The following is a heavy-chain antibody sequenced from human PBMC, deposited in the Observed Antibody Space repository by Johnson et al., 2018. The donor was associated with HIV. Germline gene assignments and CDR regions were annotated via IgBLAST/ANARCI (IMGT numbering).Heavy chain of an antibody. Sequence: QVQLVESGGGLVKPGGSLRLSCAASGFTFTDYYMSWIRQAPGKGLEWVSGISASGGSTYYADSVKGRFSISRDNSKKTLYLQMNSLRPEDTAVYYCAKETRDSRSALDIWGQGTMVTVSS. D-gene: IGHD3-22*01. V-gene: IGHV3-11*04. J-gene: IGHJ3*02. CDR2: ISASGGST. CDR3: AKETRDSRSALDI. CDR1: GFTFTDYY.